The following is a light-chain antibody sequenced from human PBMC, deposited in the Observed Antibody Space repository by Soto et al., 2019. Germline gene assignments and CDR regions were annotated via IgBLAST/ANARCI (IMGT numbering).Light chain of an antibody. CDR1: QSISSS. J-gene: IGKJ5*01. CDR3: QQRSNWPPIT. Sequence: EIVLTQSPGTLSLSPGEGATLSCRASQSISSSLAWYQQKPGQAPRLLIYDASNRATGIPARFSGSGSGTDFTLTISSLEPEDFAVYYCQQRSNWPPITFGQGTRLEI. V-gene: IGKV3-11*01. CDR2: DAS.